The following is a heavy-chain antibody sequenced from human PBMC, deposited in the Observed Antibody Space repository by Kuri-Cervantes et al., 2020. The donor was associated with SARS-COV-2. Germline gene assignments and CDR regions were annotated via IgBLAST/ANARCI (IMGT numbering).Heavy chain of an antibody. CDR2: ISYDGNNK. CDR1: GFKFSRTD. D-gene: IGHD4/OR15-4a*01. Sequence: SLMVSCAASGFKFSRTDMHWVRQAPGKGLEWVAFISYDGNNKKCIASGKGRFTISRDNSQNKLYLQMRSLRPEDTAMYYCAKDGAGAHDFWGQGTLVTVSS. J-gene: IGHJ4*02. V-gene: IGHV3-30*18. CDR3: AKDGAGAHDF.